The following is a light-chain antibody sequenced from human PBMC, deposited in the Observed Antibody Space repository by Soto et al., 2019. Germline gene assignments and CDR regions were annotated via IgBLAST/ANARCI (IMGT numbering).Light chain of an antibody. CDR1: SSDVGGYDF. Sequence: QSVLTQPRSVSGSPGQSVTISCTGTSSDVGGYDFVSWHQQHPGKAPKVTIFDVNKRPSGVPDRFSGSKSGNTASLTISGLQAEDEADYYCCSCAGSYKDHYVFGTGTKLTVL. CDR3: CSCAGSYKDHYV. V-gene: IGLV2-11*01. J-gene: IGLJ1*01. CDR2: DVN.